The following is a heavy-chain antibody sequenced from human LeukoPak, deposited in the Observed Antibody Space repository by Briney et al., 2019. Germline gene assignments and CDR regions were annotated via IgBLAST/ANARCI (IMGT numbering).Heavy chain of an antibody. J-gene: IGHJ5*02. D-gene: IGHD5-18*01. CDR2: IYNIETT. CDR1: GGSMTNYH. CDR3: ARGSDGYRFDP. V-gene: IGHV4-59*01. Sequence: SETPSLTCTVSGGSMTNYHWTWIRQSPGKAPEYIGDIYNIETTNYNPSLKSRVTVSVDMSKKQFSLRLKSVTTADTAVYYCARGSDGYRFDPWGQGILVTVSS.